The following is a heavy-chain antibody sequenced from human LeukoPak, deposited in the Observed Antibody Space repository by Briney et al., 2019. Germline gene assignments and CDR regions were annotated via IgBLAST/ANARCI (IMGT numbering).Heavy chain of an antibody. CDR2: ISSSGSTI. CDR3: ARRRYNWNAIDY. D-gene: IGHD1-20*01. Sequence: PGGSLRLSCAASGFTFSDFHMSWIRQAPGKGLEWVSYISSSGSTIYYADSVKGRFTISRDNAKNSLYLQMNSLRAEDTAVYYCARRRYNWNAIDYWGQGTLVTVSS. V-gene: IGHV3-11*01. J-gene: IGHJ4*02. CDR1: GFTFSDFH.